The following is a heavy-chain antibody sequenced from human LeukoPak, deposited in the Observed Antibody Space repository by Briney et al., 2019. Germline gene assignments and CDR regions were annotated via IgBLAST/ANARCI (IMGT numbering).Heavy chain of an antibody. CDR3: AKESDILTGYYGMDV. CDR2: ISYDGSNK. J-gene: IGHJ6*02. Sequence: PGGSLRLSCAASGFTFSSYGMHWVRQAPGKGLEWVAVISYDGSNKYYADSVKGRFTISRDNSKNTLYLQMNSLRAEDTAVYYCAKESDILTGYYGMDVWGQGTTVTVSS. V-gene: IGHV3-30*18. D-gene: IGHD3-9*01. CDR1: GFTFSSYG.